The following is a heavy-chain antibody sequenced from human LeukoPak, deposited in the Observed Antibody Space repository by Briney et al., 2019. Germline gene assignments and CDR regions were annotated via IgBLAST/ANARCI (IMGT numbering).Heavy chain of an antibody. CDR1: GFRFSSYS. V-gene: IGHV3-21*01. CDR2: ISSSSSYI. Sequence: GRSLRLSCAASGFRFSSYSMNWVRQAPGKGLEWVSSISSSSSYIYYADSVKGRFTISRDNAKNSLYLQMNSLRAEDTAVYYCARDGGGYFDYWGQGTLVTVSS. CDR3: ARDGGGYFDY. J-gene: IGHJ4*02. D-gene: IGHD4-23*01.